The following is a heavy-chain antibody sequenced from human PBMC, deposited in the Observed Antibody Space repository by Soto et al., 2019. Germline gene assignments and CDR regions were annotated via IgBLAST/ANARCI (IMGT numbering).Heavy chain of an antibody. CDR3: ARVWGGAFDI. D-gene: IGHD3-10*01. V-gene: IGHV4-59*01. J-gene: IGHJ3*02. Sequence: PSETLSLTCTVSGGPLSSYYWSWIRQPPGKGLEWIGYTYYSGSTNYNPSLKSRVTISVDTSKNQFSLKLSSVTAADTAVYYCARVWGGAFDIWGQGTMVTVSS. CDR1: GGPLSSYY. CDR2: TYYSGST.